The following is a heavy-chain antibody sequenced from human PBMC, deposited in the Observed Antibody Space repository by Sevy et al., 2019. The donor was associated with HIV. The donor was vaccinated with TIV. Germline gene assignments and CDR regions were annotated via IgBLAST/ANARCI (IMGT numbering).Heavy chain of an antibody. CDR1: GYTFTSYG. CDR2: INPKNGNT. D-gene: IGHD2-8*01. CDR3: ARTYCTNGVCYYYYGMDV. Sequence: ASVKVSCKASGYTFTSYGITWVRQAPGQGLEWMGWINPKNGNTKYAQKFQGRLTMTTDTSTSTVYMELRSLRSDETAIYYCARTYCTNGVCYYYYGMDVWGQGTTVTVSS. V-gene: IGHV1-18*04. J-gene: IGHJ6*02.